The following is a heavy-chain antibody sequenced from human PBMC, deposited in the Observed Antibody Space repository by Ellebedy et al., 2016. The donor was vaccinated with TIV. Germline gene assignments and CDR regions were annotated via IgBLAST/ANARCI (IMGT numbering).Heavy chain of an antibody. Sequence: MPSETLSLTCSVSSASISSYYWSWIRQPPGKGLEWIGYIYYSGSTNFNPSLKSRVTISVDTSKNQFSLKLSSVTAADPAVYYCARGAQTGDLTWGQGTLVTVSS. D-gene: IGHD7-27*01. V-gene: IGHV4-59*12. CDR1: SASISSYY. CDR2: IYYSGST. CDR3: ARGAQTGDLT. J-gene: IGHJ4*02.